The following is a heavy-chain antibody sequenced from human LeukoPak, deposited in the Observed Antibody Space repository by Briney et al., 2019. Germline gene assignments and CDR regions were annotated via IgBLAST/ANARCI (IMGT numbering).Heavy chain of an antibody. Sequence: SETLSLTCTVSGASIRISNYYWSWIRQPPGKGLEWIGYIYYSGSTTYNPSLKSRVTISVDTSKNQFSLKLSSVTAADTAVYYCARTKLAYSYGLFDNWGQGTLVTVSS. J-gene: IGHJ4*02. CDR2: IYYSGST. V-gene: IGHV4-61*05. CDR3: ARTKLAYSYGLFDN. CDR1: GASIRISNYY. D-gene: IGHD5-18*01.